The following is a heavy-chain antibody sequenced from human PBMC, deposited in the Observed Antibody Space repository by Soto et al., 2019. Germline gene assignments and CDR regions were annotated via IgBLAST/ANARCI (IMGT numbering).Heavy chain of an antibody. CDR2: ISAYNGNT. CDR3: ARPPVSDFWSGYYAVWFDP. CDR1: GYTFTCYG. D-gene: IGHD3-3*01. Sequence: ASVKESCKASGYTFTCYGSSWLRQPPGQGLAWMGWISAYNGNTNYAQKLQDRVTMTTDTSMSTAYMELRSLRSDDTAVYYCARPPVSDFWSGYYAVWFDPWGQGTLVTVSS. J-gene: IGHJ5*02. V-gene: IGHV1-18*01.